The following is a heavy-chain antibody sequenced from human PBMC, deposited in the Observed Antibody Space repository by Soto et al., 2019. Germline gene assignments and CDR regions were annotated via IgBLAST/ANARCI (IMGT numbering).Heavy chain of an antibody. D-gene: IGHD3-9*01. CDR1: GYTFTSYD. J-gene: IGHJ6*02. Sequence: ASVKVSCKASGYTFTSYDINWVRQAPGQRLEWMGWIITYNGNTNYAQKLQGRVTMTTDTSTSTAYMELRSLRSEDTAVYYCARVLPFYDILTGYYYYYGMDVWGQGTTVTVSS. CDR2: IITYNGNT. V-gene: IGHV1-18*01. CDR3: ARVLPFYDILTGYYYYYGMDV.